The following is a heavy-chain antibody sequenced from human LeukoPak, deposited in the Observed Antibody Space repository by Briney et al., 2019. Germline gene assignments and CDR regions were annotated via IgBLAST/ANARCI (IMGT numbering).Heavy chain of an antibody. V-gene: IGHV1-2*06. J-gene: IGHJ3*02. CDR1: GYTFTGYY. CDR3: ARVFDSSGYYLNAFDI. Sequence: ASVKVSCKASGYTFTGYYMHWVRQAPGQGLEWMGRINPNSGGTNYAQKFQGRVTMTRDTSISTAYMELSRLRSDDTAVYYCARVFDSSGYYLNAFDIWGQGTMVTVSS. D-gene: IGHD3-22*01. CDR2: INPNSGGT.